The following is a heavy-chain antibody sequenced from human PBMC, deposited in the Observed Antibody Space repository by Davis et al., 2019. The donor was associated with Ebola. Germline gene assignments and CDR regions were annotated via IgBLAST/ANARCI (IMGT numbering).Heavy chain of an antibody. D-gene: IGHD6-6*01. CDR3: ARSRLVRYHYYYGMDV. CDR1: GGSISSSSYY. V-gene: IGHV4-39*07. Sequence: SETLSLTCTVSGGSISSSSYYWGWIRQPPGKGLEWIGSIYYSGSTYYNPSLKSRVTISVDTSKNQFSLKLSSVTAADTAVYYCARSRLVRYHYYYGMDVWGQGTLVTVSS. J-gene: IGHJ6*02. CDR2: IYYSGST.